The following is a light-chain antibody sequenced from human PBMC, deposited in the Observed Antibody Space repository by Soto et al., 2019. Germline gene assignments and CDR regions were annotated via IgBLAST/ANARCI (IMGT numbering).Light chain of an antibody. CDR1: SSNIGSGYE. J-gene: IGLJ2*01. CDR2: GNI. Sequence: QLVLTQPPSVSGAPGQRATISCTGSSSNIGSGYEVHWYQQLPGTAPKLLIYGNIYRPSGVPDRFSGSKSDTSVSLAITGLQAEDEADYHCQSYDSSLSGVVFGGGTKLTVL. CDR3: QSYDSSLSGVV. V-gene: IGLV1-40*01.